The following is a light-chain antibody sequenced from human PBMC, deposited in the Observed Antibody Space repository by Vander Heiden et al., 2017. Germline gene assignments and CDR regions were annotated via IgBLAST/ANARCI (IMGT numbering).Light chain of an antibody. CDR1: QSMSSY. J-gene: IGKJ1*01. V-gene: IGKV1-39*01. CDR3: QPSYSTTWT. Sequence: HMTQSPSSLSASVGGRVTINCLASQSMSSYLYWYQQQPGKAPKLLIYAAYSLQSGVPSRCSGSGSGTDFTLTIRSLQPEDFASYYRQPSYSTTWTFGQGTKVEIK. CDR2: AAY.